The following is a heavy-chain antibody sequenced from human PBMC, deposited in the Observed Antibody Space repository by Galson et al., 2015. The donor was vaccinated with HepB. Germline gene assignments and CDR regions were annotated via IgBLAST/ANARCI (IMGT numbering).Heavy chain of an antibody. CDR2: IYYSGST. CDR3: ARGRIAAAGYWFDP. D-gene: IGHD6-13*01. V-gene: IGHV4-59*01. J-gene: IGHJ5*02. CDR1: GGSISSYY. Sequence: ETLSLTCTVSGGSISSYYWSWIRQPPGKGLEWIGYIYYSGSTNYNPSLKSRVTISVDTSKNQFSLKLSSVTAADTAVYYCARGRIAAAGYWFDPWGQGTLVTVSS.